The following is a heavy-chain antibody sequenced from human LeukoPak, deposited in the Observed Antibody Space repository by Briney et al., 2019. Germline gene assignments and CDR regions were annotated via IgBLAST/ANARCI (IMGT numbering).Heavy chain of an antibody. Sequence: PSETLSLTCTVSGGSISSYYWSWIRQPPGKGLEWIGYIYYSGSTNYNPSLKSRVTISVDTSKNQFSLTLGSLTAADTAVYYCAKPIDCSSTICTGPMDVWGKGTTVTVSA. CDR2: IYYSGST. J-gene: IGHJ6*04. V-gene: IGHV4-59*08. CDR3: AKPIDCSSTICTGPMDV. D-gene: IGHD2-2*01. CDR1: GGSISSYY.